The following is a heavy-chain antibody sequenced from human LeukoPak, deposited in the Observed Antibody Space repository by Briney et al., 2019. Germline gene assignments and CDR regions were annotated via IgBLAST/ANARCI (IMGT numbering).Heavy chain of an antibody. CDR1: GGSISSYY. CDR3: ARTVRSGYDFWSGSLSFDP. CDR2: IYYSGST. Sequence: KTSETLSLTCTVSGGSISSYYWSWIRQPPGKGLEWIGYIYYSGSTNYNPSLKSRVTIPVDTSKNQFSLKLSSVTAADTAVYYCARTVRSGYDFWSGSLSFDPWGQGTLVTVSS. J-gene: IGHJ5*02. D-gene: IGHD3-3*01. V-gene: IGHV4-59*08.